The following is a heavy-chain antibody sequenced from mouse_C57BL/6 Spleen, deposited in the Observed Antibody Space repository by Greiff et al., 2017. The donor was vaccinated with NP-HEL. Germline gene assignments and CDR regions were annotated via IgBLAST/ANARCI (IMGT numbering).Heavy chain of an antibody. CDR2: IWSGGST. Sequence: VKLKESGPGLVQPSQSLSITCTVSGFSLTSYGVHWVRQSPGKGLEWLGVIWSGGSTDYNAAFISRLSISKDNSKSQVFFKMNSLQADDTAIYYCARNGFYYGNYGGFFFDYWGQGTTLTVSS. CDR3: ARNGFYYGNYGGFFFDY. D-gene: IGHD2-1*01. V-gene: IGHV2-2*01. J-gene: IGHJ2*01. CDR1: GFSLTSYG.